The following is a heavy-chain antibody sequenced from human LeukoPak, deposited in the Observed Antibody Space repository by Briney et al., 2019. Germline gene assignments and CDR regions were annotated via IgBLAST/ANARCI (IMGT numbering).Heavy chain of an antibody. CDR2: IGSDSTHI. J-gene: IGHJ4*02. CDR1: ELTFSGYA. CDR3: ATYEQTTVTTEF. Sequence: PGGSLRLSCEGSELTFSGYAMKWVRQAPGKGLQWVSVIGSDSTHIHYADSVRGRFTISRDNSRKTLYLQMNSLRVEDTAAYYCATYEQTTVTTEFWGQGTLVSVSS. D-gene: IGHD4-17*01. V-gene: IGHV3-23*01.